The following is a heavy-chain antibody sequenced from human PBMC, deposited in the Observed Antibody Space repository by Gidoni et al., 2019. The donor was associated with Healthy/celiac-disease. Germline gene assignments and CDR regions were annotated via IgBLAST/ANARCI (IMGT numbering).Heavy chain of an antibody. CDR2: INPNSGGT. V-gene: IGHV1-2*02. D-gene: IGHD3-22*01. J-gene: IGHJ4*02. CDR1: GYTFTGYY. Sequence: QVQLVQSGAEVKKPGASVKVSCKASGYTFTGYYMHWVRQAPGQGLEWMGWINPNSGGTNYAQKFQGRVTMTRDTSISTAYMELSRLRSDDTAVYYCARARGHYYDSSGYSHFDYWGQGTLVTVSS. CDR3: ARARGHYYDSSGYSHFDY.